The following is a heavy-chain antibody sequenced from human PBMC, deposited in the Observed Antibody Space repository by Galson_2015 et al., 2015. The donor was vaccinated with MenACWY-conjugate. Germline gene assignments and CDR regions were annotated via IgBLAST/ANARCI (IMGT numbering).Heavy chain of an antibody. CDR3: ARDPYLLVVFAIGAFDY. CDR2: INSDGSGT. V-gene: IGHV3-74*01. D-gene: IGHD2-8*02. Sequence: SLRLSCAASGFTFSSYWMHWVRQAPGKGLVWVSRINSDGSGTNYADSVKGRFTISRDNAKNTLYLQMNSLRAEDTGVYYCARDPYLLVVFAIGAFDYWGQGSLVTVSS. J-gene: IGHJ4*02. CDR1: GFTFSSYW.